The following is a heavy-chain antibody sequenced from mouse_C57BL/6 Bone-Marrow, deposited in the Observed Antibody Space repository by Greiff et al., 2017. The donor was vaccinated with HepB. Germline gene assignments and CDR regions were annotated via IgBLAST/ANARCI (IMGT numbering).Heavy chain of an antibody. CDR3: ARGTRRYDYVDY. J-gene: IGHJ2*01. D-gene: IGHD2-3*01. CDR1: GFTFSDYG. CDR2: ISSGSSTI. Sequence: EVKLMESGGGLVKPGGSLKLSCAASGFTFSDYGMHWVRQAPEKGLEWVAYISSGSSTIYYADTVKGRFTISRDNAKNTLFLQMTSLRSEDTAMYYCARGTRRYDYVDYWGQGTTLTVSS. V-gene: IGHV5-17*01.